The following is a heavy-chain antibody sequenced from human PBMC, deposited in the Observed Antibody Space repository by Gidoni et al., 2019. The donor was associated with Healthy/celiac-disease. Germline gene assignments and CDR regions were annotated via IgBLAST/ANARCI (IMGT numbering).Heavy chain of an antibody. CDR1: GFTARSNY. Sequence: EVQLAEPGGGAVQPGGSLRVPWSAAGFTARSNYMSWVRQAPGTGREWVSVMYRGGSTNYADSVDGRFTISRDNSKNTLYLQMNSRRAEDTAVYYWARGAGQYCSSTSGYEGYWGQGPWSPSPQ. CDR3: ARGAGQYCSSTSGYEGY. V-gene: IGHV3-66*01. CDR2: MYRGGST. D-gene: IGHD2-2*01. J-gene: IGHJ4*02.